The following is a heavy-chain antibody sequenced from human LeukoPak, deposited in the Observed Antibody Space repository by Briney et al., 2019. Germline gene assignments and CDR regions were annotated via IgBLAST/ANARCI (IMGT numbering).Heavy chain of an antibody. J-gene: IGHJ5*02. D-gene: IGHD2-2*01. V-gene: IGHV3-23*01. CDR3: VACSSASCYGDRFDP. CDR1: GFTFASYA. CDR2: ISADGST. Sequence: GGSLRLSCAASGFTFASYAMTWVRQAPGKGLEWVSSISADGSTYYADSVKGRFTISRDNSRDTFFLEMNSLRAEDTALYYCVACSSASCYGDRFDPWDQGTLVIVSS.